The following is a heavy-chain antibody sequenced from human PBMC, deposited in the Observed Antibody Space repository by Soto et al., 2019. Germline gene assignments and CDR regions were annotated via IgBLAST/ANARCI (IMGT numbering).Heavy chain of an antibody. CDR2: INAGNGNT. V-gene: IGHV1-3*01. J-gene: IGHJ6*02. Sequence: ASVKVSWQASLYTITSYAMHCVRQAPGQRLEWMGWINAGNGNTKYSQKFQGRVTITRDTSASTAYMELSSLRSEDTAVYYCARDRGAYIHTLGMDVWGQGNTVTVS. D-gene: IGHD3-16*01. CDR3: ARDRGAYIHTLGMDV. CDR1: LYTITSYA.